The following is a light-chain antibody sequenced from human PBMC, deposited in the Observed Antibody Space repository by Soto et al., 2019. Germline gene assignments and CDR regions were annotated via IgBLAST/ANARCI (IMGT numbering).Light chain of an antibody. V-gene: IGKV1D-12*01. CDR2: GAS. CDR3: QQSNSFPIFT. Sequence: DIQMTQSPSSVSASVGDRVTITCRPSQDISTWLAWYQQKPGKAPKLLIYGASSLQSGVPSRFSGSGSGTDFTLTISSLQPEDFATYYCQQSNSFPIFTFGPGTKVDVK. CDR1: QDISTW. J-gene: IGKJ3*01.